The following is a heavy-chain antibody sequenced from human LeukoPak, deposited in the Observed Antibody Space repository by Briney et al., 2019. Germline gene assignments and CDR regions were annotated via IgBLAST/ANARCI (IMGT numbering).Heavy chain of an antibody. CDR1: GGTFSGYA. CDR2: IIPIFGTA. V-gene: IGHV1-69*05. Sequence: SVKVSCKASGGTFSGYAISWVRQAPGQGLEWMGGIIPIFGTANYAQKFQGRVTITTDESMSTAYMELSSLRSEDTAVYYCARERGYYDSSGPLDYWGQGTLVTVSS. D-gene: IGHD3-22*01. J-gene: IGHJ4*02. CDR3: ARERGYYDSSGPLDY.